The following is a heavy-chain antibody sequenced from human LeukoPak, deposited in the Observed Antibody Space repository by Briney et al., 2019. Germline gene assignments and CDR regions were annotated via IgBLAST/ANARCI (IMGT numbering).Heavy chain of an antibody. CDR3: ARELREHGVFDI. Sequence: GESLRLSCAASGFSFENYWMSWVRQAPGKGLEWVANVKQDGFEEYYVDSVKGRFTISRGNAKNSLYLQMNSLRAEDTAVYYCARELREHGVFDIWGQGTMVTVSS. J-gene: IGHJ3*02. CDR1: GFSFENYW. D-gene: IGHD1-26*01. CDR2: VKQDGFEE. V-gene: IGHV3-7*03.